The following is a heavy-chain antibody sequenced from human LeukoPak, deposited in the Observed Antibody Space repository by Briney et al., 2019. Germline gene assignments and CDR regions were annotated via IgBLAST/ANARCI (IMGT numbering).Heavy chain of an antibody. V-gene: IGHV1-69*05. CDR3: ATGTPGREYYFDY. D-gene: IGHD3-10*01. CDR1: GGTFSSYA. J-gene: IGHJ4*02. Sequence: SVKVSCKASGGTFSSYAISWVRQAPGQGLEWMGGIIPIFGTANYAQKFQGRVTITTDESTSTAYMELSSLISEDTAVYYCATGTPGREYYFDYWGQGTLVTVSS. CDR2: IIPIFGTA.